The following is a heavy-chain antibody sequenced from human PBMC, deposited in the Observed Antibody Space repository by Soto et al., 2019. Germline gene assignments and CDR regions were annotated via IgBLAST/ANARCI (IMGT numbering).Heavy chain of an antibody. CDR2: IYYSGST. Sequence: PSETLSLTCTVSGGSISSYYWSWIRQPPGKGLEWIGYIYYSGSTNYNPSLKSRVTISVDTSKNQFSLKLSSVTAADTAVYYCARRNDFWSGRDYYYYMDVWGKGTTVIVSS. J-gene: IGHJ6*03. V-gene: IGHV4-59*08. CDR3: ARRNDFWSGRDYYYYMDV. CDR1: GGSISSYY. D-gene: IGHD3-3*01.